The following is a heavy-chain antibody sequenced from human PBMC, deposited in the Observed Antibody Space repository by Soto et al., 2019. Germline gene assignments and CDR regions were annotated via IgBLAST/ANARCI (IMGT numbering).Heavy chain of an antibody. CDR2: SAPEEGEP. Sequence: XSVKVSGTVPKNPLTELTIDWLRQAPGKGLEWMGRSAPEEGEPIYPQKFQGRVSMAEDPSTDTAYMELTSLRFEDTAVYFCAADRKIVGTIGAFDFWGQGTLVTVPS. V-gene: IGHV1-24*01. J-gene: IGHJ4*02. CDR3: AADRKIVGTIGAFDF. D-gene: IGHD1-26*01. CDR1: KNPLTELT.